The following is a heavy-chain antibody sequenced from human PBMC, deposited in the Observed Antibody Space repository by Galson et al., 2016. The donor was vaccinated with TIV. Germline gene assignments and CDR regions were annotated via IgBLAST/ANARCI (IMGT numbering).Heavy chain of an antibody. CDR3: ARGFGVLTGNYLPKDFDY. D-gene: IGHD3-9*01. CDR1: GYKFIGYH. CDR2: IKPNRGDT. V-gene: IGHV1-2*02. J-gene: IGHJ4*02. Sequence: SVKVSCKASGYKFIGYHVHWVRQAPGQGLEWMGWIKPNRGDTNVAQKFRGRVTMTRDTSITKAYLELSGLRSDDTAVYYCARGFGVLTGNYLPKDFDYWGQGTLVTVSS.